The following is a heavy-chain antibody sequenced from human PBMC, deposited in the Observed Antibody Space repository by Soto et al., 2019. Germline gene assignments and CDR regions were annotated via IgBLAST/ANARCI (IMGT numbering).Heavy chain of an antibody. J-gene: IGHJ4*02. CDR2: ISSSSSYI. V-gene: IGHV3-21*01. CDR1: GFTFSSYS. CDR3: ARDGWSSSSAFDY. Sequence: GGSLRLSCAASGFTFSSYSMNWVRQAPGKGLEWVSSISSSSSYIYYADSVKGRFTISRDNAKNSPYLQMNSLRAEDTAVYYWARDGWSSSSAFDYWGQGTLVTVSS. D-gene: IGHD6-6*01.